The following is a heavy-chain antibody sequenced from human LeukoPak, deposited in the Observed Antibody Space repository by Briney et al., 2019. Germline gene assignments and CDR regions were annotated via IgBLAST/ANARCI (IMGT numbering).Heavy chain of an antibody. Sequence: PGGSLRLSCAASGFTFSSYWMSWVRQAPGKGLEWVANIKQDGSEKYYVDSVRGRFTISRGNAKNSLYLQMNSLRAEDTAVYYCARVPLPYDYGDYVLYWGQGTLVTVSS. D-gene: IGHD4-17*01. J-gene: IGHJ4*02. CDR3: ARVPLPYDYGDYVLY. CDR2: IKQDGSEK. CDR1: GFTFSSYW. V-gene: IGHV3-7*01.